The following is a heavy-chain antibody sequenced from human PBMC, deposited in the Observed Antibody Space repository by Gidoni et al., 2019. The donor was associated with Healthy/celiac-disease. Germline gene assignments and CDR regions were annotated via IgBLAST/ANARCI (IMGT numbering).Heavy chain of an antibody. D-gene: IGHD6-13*01. J-gene: IGHJ4*02. V-gene: IGHV3-43*01. CDR1: GFTFDDYT. CDR2: ISWDGGST. CDR3: AKDRLNSSSWTEFDY. Sequence: EVQLVESGGVVVQPGGSMRLSCPASGFTFDDYTRHWVRQAPGKGLEWVSLISWDGGSTYYADSVKGRFTISRDNSKNSLYLQMNSLRTEDTALYYCAKDRLNSSSWTEFDYWGQGTLVTVSS.